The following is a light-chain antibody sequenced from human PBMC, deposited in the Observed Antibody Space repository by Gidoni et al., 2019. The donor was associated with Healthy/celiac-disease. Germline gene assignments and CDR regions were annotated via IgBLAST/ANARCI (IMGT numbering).Light chain of an antibody. V-gene: IGKV4-1*01. CDR1: QSVLYSSNNKNY. CDR2: WAS. J-gene: IGKJ1*01. CDR3: QQYYSAPPT. Sequence: DIVMTQSPDSLAVSLGERATINCKSSQSVLYSSNNKNYLAWYQQKPGQPPTLLIYWASTRESGVPDRFRGSGSGTDVTLSISSQQAEDVAVYYCQQYYSAPPTFGQGTKVEIK.